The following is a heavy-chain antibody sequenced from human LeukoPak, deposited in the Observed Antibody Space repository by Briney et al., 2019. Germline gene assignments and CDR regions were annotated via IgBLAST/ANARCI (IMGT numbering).Heavy chain of an antibody. CDR1: GGSISSYY. V-gene: IGHV4-59*01. CDR2: IYYSGST. J-gene: IGHJ4*02. CDR3: ARGLWEVCY. Sequence: PSETLSLTCTVSGGSISSYYWSWLRQPPGKGLEWIGYIYYSGSTNYNPSLTSRVTISVDTSKNQFSLKLSSVTAADTAVYYCARGLWEVCYWGQGTLVTVSS. D-gene: IGHD1-26*01.